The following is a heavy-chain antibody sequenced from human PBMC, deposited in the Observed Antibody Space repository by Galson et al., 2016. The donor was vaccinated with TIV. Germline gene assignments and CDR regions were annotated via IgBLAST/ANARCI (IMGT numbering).Heavy chain of an antibody. Sequence: QSGAEVKKPGESLRISCKGVGYFFSNYWIGWVRQMPGKGLEWMGIIYPGDSDVRYSPASQGRVTISADKSINTAYLQWRSLKASDTAMYYCTRPLVSAIPVHGFDVWGHGTMVTVSS. V-gene: IGHV5-51*01. CDR1: GYFFSNYW. CDR2: IYPGDSDV. CDR3: TRPLVSAIPVHGFDV. J-gene: IGHJ3*01. D-gene: IGHD2-2*01.